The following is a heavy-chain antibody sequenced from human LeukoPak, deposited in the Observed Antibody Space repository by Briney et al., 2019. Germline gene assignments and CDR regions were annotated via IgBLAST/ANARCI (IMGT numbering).Heavy chain of an antibody. CDR1: GGSISSYY. CDR3: ARSRSGYSYDHAALDI. Sequence: PSETLSLTCTVSGGSISSYYWSWIRQPPGKGLEWIAYIDYRGSTTYNPSLKSRVTISVDTSRNQFSLKLSSVTAADTAVYYCARSRSGYSYDHAALDIWGQGTMVTVSS. CDR2: IDYRGST. V-gene: IGHV4-59*01. J-gene: IGHJ3*02. D-gene: IGHD5-18*01.